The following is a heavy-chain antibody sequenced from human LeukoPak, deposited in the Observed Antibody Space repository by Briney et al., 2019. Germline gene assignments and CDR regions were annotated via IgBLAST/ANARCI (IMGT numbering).Heavy chain of an antibody. V-gene: IGHV3-21*01. CDR2: ISSSSSYI. CDR1: GFTFSSYS. Sequence: PGGSLSLSCAASGFTFSSYSMNWVRQAPAKGREWVSSISSSSSYIYYADSVKGRITISRDNAKNSLYLQMNSLSAEDTAGYYCARDKDIVVVPAASFFDYWGEGTLVTVSS. J-gene: IGHJ4*02. CDR3: ARDKDIVVVPAASFFDY. D-gene: IGHD2-2*01.